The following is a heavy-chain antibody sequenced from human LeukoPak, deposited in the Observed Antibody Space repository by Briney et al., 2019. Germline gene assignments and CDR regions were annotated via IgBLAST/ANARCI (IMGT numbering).Heavy chain of an antibody. Sequence: GGSLRLSCAASGFTFSSYSMNWVRQAPGEGLEWVSSISSSSSYIYYADSVKGRFTISRDNAKNSLYLQMNSLRAEDTAVYYCARVGYYDSSGQELDYWGQGTLVTVSS. CDR2: ISSSSSYI. V-gene: IGHV3-21*01. CDR3: ARVGYYDSSGQELDY. D-gene: IGHD3-22*01. CDR1: GFTFSSYS. J-gene: IGHJ4*02.